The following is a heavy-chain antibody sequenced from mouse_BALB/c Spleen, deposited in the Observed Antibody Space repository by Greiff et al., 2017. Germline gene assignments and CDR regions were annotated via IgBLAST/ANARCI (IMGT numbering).Heavy chain of an antibody. CDR3: ARSEDYLYAMDY. J-gene: IGHJ4*01. Sequence: EVKVVESGGGLVQPGGSRKLSRAASGFTFSSFGMHWVRQAPEKGLEWVAYISSGSSTIYYADTVKGRFTISRDNPKNTLFLQMTSLRSEDTAMYYCARSEDYLYAMDYWGQGTSVTVSS. D-gene: IGHD2-4*01. CDR2: ISSGSSTI. V-gene: IGHV5-17*02. CDR1: GFTFSSFG.